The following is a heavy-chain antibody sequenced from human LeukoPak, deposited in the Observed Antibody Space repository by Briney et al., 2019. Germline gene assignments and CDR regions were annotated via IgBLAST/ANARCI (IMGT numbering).Heavy chain of an antibody. V-gene: IGHV1-3*01. D-gene: IGHD3-10*01. J-gene: IGHJ6*02. CDR2: INAGNGNT. Sequence: GASVKVSCKASGYTFTSYAMHWVRQAPGQRLEWMGWINAGNGNTKYSQKFQGRVTITRDTSASTAYMELSSLRSEDTAVYYCARSDYYGSGSYYTSGMDVWGQGTTVTVSS. CDR1: GYTFTSYA. CDR3: ARSDYYGSGSYYTSGMDV.